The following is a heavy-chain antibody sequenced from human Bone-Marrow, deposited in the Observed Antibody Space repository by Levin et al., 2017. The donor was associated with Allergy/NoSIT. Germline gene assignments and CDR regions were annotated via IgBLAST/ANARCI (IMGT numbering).Heavy chain of an antibody. Sequence: GGSLRLSCAASGFIFSDYYMSWIRQAPGKGLECVSYISSSSSYTKYADSVKGRFTISRDNAKNSLYLQMNSLRAEDTAVYYCARDPEEHTLLRYFDYWGQGTLVTVSS. J-gene: IGHJ4*02. CDR3: ARDPEEHTLLRYFDY. CDR2: ISSSSSYT. D-gene: IGHD3-9*01. CDR1: GFIFSDYY. V-gene: IGHV3-11*05.